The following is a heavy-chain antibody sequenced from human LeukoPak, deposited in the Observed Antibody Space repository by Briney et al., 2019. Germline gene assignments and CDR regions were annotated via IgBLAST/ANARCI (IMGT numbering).Heavy chain of an antibody. Sequence: GGSPRLSCAASGFTFSNYAMSWVRQAPGKGLEWVSAISGSGGTTYYADSVKGRFTISRDNSKNTLSLQMNSLRVEDTAVYLCAKGKGSSGWYGLDSWGQGTLVTVSS. J-gene: IGHJ4*02. D-gene: IGHD6-19*01. CDR2: ISGSGGTT. CDR1: GFTFSNYA. CDR3: AKGKGSSGWYGLDS. V-gene: IGHV3-23*01.